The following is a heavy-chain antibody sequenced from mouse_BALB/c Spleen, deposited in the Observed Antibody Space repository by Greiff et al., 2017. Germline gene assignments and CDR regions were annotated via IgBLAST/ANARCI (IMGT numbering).Heavy chain of an antibody. CDR1: GFTFSSYA. D-gene: IGHD1-1*01. CDR3: TRDNYGSSFGFAY. V-gene: IGHV5-6-4*01. CDR2: ISSGGSYT. Sequence: EVQRVESGGGLVKPGGSLKLSCAASGFTFSSYAMSWVRQTPEKRLEWVATISSGGSYTYYPDSVKGRFTISRDNAKNTLYLQMSSLKSEDTATYYCTRDNYGSSFGFAYWGQGTLVTVSA. J-gene: IGHJ3*01.